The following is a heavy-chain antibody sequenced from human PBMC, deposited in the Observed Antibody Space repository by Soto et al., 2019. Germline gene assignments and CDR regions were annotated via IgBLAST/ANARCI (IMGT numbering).Heavy chain of an antibody. Sequence: SETLSLTCTVSGGSISSYYWSWIRQPPGKGLEWIGYIYYSGSTNYNPSLKSRVTISVDTSKNQFSLTLSSVTAADTAVYYCARYDYDRFDYWGQGTLVTVSS. J-gene: IGHJ4*02. CDR2: IYYSGST. D-gene: IGHD3-22*01. V-gene: IGHV4-59*01. CDR1: GGSISSYY. CDR3: ARYDYDRFDY.